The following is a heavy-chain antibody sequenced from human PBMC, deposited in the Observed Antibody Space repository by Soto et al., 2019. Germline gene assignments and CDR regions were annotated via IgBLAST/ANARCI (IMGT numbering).Heavy chain of an antibody. Sequence: QVPLVQSGAEVKKPGSSVKVSCKASGGTFSSYAISWVRQAPGQGLEWMGGIIPIFGTANYAQKFQGRVTITADESTSTAYMELSSLRSEDTAVYYCAGGYCSGGSCYSNWFDPWGQGTLVTVSS. D-gene: IGHD2-15*01. CDR1: GGTFSSYA. CDR2: IIPIFGTA. V-gene: IGHV1-69*12. J-gene: IGHJ5*02. CDR3: AGGYCSGGSCYSNWFDP.